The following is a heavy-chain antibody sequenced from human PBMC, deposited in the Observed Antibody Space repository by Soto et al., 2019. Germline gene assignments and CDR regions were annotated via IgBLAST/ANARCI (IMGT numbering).Heavy chain of an antibody. J-gene: IGHJ4*02. D-gene: IGHD3-10*01. CDR3: ARTKYYYGSGSYYDY. CDR1: VGSISSGGYS. V-gene: IGHV4-30-2*01. Sequence: SETLSLTCAVSVGSISSGGYSWSWIRQPPGKGLEGIGYIYHSGSTYYNPSLKSRVTISVDRSKNQFSLKLSSVTAADTAVYYCARTKYYYGSGSYYDYWGQGTLVTVSS. CDR2: IYHSGST.